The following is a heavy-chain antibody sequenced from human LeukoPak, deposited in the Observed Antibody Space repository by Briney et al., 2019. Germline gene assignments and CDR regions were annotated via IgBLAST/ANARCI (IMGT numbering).Heavy chain of an antibody. V-gene: IGHV3-74*01. CDR2: INSDGSST. CDR3: ARGLVHDTSGYYSDY. J-gene: IGHJ4*02. D-gene: IGHD3-22*01. CDR1: GFTFSAFW. Sequence: GGSLRLSCAASGFTFSAFWMHWVRQAPGKGLVWVSRINSDGSSTTHADSVKGRFTVSRDNAKNTLYLQMDSLRAEDSAVYYCARGLVHDTSGYYSDYWGQGILVTVSS.